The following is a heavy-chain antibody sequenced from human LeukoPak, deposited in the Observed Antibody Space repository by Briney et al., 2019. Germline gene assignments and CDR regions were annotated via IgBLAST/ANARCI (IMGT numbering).Heavy chain of an antibody. CDR2: IYPGDSDT. D-gene: IGHD3-10*01. CDR3: ARLPSSVWFGELVHYYFDY. J-gene: IGHJ4*02. Sequence: EESLKISCKGSGYSFTSYWIGWVRQMPGKGLEWMGIIYPGDSDTRYSPSFQGQVTISADKSISTAYLQWSSLKASDTAMYYCARLPSSVWFGELVHYYFDYWGQGTLVTVSS. V-gene: IGHV5-51*01. CDR1: GYSFTSYW.